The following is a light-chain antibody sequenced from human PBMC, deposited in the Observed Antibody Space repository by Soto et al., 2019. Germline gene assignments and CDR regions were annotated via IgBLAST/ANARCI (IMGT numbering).Light chain of an antibody. CDR2: GAS. J-gene: IGKJ3*01. V-gene: IGKV3-15*01. Sequence: EIVLTQSGGTLCVSXGGGATLSXXXSQSVSSNLAWYQQKNGQTPRLLIYGASTRAAGIPARFSGSGSGTDFTLTISSLQSEDFAVYYCQQYNNWPPFSFGPGTKVDI. CDR3: QQYNNWPPFS. CDR1: QSVSSN.